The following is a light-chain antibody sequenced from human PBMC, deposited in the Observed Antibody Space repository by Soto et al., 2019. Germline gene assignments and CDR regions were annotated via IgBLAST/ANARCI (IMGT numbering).Light chain of an antibody. CDR1: TSDVGGYKY. V-gene: IGLV2-14*01. Sequence: QSALTQPASVSGSPGQAITISCTGTTSDVGGYKYVSWYQQHPGKAPKLMIYDVSNRPSGVSNRFSGSKSGNTASLTISGLQPEDEADYYCSSYTSSSTQVFGTGTKLTVL. CDR3: SSYTSSSTQV. J-gene: IGLJ1*01. CDR2: DVS.